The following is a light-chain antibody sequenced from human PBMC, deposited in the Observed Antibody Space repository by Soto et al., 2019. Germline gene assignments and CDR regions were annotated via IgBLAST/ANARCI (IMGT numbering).Light chain of an antibody. Sequence: DIQMTQSPSSLSASVGDSVTISCRASRNIRNYLNWYQQKPGKAPKLLIYASSSLHGGVPSRFAGSGSGTDFTLTVSGVQPEDFATYFCQQYNDWPPWTFGQGTKVEIK. CDR3: QQYNDWPPWT. J-gene: IGKJ1*01. CDR2: ASS. V-gene: IGKV1-39*01. CDR1: RNIRNY.